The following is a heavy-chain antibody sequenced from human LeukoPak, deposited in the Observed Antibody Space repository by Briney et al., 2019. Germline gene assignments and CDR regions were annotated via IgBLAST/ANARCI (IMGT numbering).Heavy chain of an antibody. V-gene: IGHV4-34*01. D-gene: IGHD2-2*01. CDR3: ARGSTSFNWFDP. J-gene: IGHJ5*02. CDR2: INHSGST. Sequence: SETLSLTCAVYGGSFSGYYWSWIRQPPGKGLEWIGEINHSGSTNYNPSLKSRVTISVDTSKNQFSLKLSSVTAADTAVYYCARGSTSFNWFDPWGQGALVTVSS. CDR1: GGSFSGYY.